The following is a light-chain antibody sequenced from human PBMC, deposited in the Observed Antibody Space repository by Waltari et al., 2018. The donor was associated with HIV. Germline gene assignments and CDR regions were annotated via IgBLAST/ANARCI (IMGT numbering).Light chain of an antibody. CDR3: QSWDDSLSGYV. CDR1: KSNIGEGHV. Sequence: QSVLTQPPSLSGAPGPRGTISCTGSKSNIGEGHVLTWYRKVPGTAPKLLIYGNNNRPSGVPERFSGAKSDTSASLAITGLQAEDEADYYCQSWDDSLSGYVFGTGSKVTVL. J-gene: IGLJ1*01. CDR2: GNN. V-gene: IGLV1-40*01.